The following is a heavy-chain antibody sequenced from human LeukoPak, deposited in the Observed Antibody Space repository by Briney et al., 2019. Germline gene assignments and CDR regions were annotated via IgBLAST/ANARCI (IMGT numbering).Heavy chain of an antibody. J-gene: IGHJ4*02. Sequence: ASVKVSCKASGYTFTGYYMHWVRQAPGQGLEWMGWINPNSGGTNYAQKFQGRVTMTRDTSISTAYMELSRLRSDDTAVYYCAREPPYCSSTSCYRGGFDYWGQGTLVIVSS. CDR2: INPNSGGT. D-gene: IGHD2-2*02. V-gene: IGHV1-2*02. CDR1: GYTFTGYY. CDR3: AREPPYCSSTSCYRGGFDY.